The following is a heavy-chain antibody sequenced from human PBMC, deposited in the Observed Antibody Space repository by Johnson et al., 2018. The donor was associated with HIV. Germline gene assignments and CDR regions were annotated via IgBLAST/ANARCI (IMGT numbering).Heavy chain of an antibody. J-gene: IGHJ3*02. Sequence: VQLVESGGGLVQPGGSLRLSCAASGFTFSRYWLSWVRQAPGKGLEWVGRIKSKTDGGTPDYAAAVKGIFIISRDDSQSTLYLQMNSLKTEDTAVYYCTTGTIWGQGTMVTVSS. CDR1: GFTFSRYW. CDR2: IKSKTDGGTP. CDR3: TTGTI. V-gene: IGHV3-15*01.